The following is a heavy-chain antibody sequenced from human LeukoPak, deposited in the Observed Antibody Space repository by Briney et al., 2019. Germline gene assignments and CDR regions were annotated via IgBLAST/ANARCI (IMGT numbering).Heavy chain of an antibody. Sequence: SGTLSLTCGVSGGSISNGNWWSWVRQAPGKGLEWIGEIHRSGSTNCNPSLKSRVTISVDKSKNQFSLMLTSVTAADTAVYYCARNGYYSADYWGQGTLVTVSS. V-gene: IGHV4-4*02. CDR1: GGSISNGNW. J-gene: IGHJ4*02. CDR2: IHRSGST. CDR3: ARNGYYSADY. D-gene: IGHD4-17*01.